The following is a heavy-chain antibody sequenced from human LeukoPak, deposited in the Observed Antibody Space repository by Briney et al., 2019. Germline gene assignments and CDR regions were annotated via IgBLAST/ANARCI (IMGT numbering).Heavy chain of an antibody. CDR2: IYYSGST. D-gene: IGHD3-10*01. Sequence: SETLSLTCTVSGGSISNYYWSWIRQPPGKGLEWIGYIYYSGSTNYNPSHKSRVTISVDTSKNQFSLKLNSVTAADTAVYYCARGGDRSFDYWGQGTLVTVSS. CDR1: GGSISNYY. J-gene: IGHJ4*02. V-gene: IGHV4-59*01. CDR3: ARGGDRSFDY.